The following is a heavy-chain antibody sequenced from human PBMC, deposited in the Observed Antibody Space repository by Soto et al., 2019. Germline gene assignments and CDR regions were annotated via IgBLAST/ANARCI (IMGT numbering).Heavy chain of an antibody. V-gene: IGHV3-23*01. CDR3: AKDTSSSPYYMDV. D-gene: IGHD2-2*01. J-gene: IGHJ6*03. CDR1: GFTFSNFA. Sequence: EVQVLESGGGSVQPGGSLRLSCAASGFTFSNFAMSWVRHAPGKGLEWVSEITGSTGTTYYADSVKGRFIISRDNSKNTVHRQMNSLRAEDTAVYYWAKDTSSSPYYMDVWGKGTTVTVSS. CDR2: ITGSTGTT.